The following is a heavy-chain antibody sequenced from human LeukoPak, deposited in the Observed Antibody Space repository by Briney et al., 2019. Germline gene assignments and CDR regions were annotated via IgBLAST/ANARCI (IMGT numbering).Heavy chain of an antibody. CDR3: VRSPPNNLEFGDSFKTAHYFDD. CDR1: GFDVTSKY. Sequence: GGSLRLSCAASGFDVTSKYMTWVRQTPEKGLDWVSVIYNAASTLYAASVKGRFTISRDNTHTSLTLQMNSLRAEDTAIYYCVRSPPNNLEFGDSFKTAHYFDDWGQGILVTFSS. V-gene: IGHV3-53*01. J-gene: IGHJ4*02. CDR2: IYNAAST. D-gene: IGHD3-10*01.